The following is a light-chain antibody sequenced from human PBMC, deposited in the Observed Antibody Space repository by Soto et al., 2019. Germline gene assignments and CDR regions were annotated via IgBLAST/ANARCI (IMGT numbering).Light chain of an antibody. V-gene: IGKV3-20*01. CDR3: QQYGRSPPIT. J-gene: IGKJ5*01. Sequence: IVLTQSPGALSLSPGERATLSCRASQSVSSGYLAWYQQKPGQAPMLLIFATSRRATGIPDRFSGGGSGTDFTLTISKLEPEDVARYYCQQYGRSPPITFGQGTRLEIK. CDR2: ATS. CDR1: QSVSSGY.